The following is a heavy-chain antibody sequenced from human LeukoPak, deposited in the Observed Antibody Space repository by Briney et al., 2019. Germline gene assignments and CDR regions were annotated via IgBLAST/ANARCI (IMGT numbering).Heavy chain of an antibody. CDR1: GGSINSATYY. V-gene: IGHV4-31*03. CDR3: ARRLNAFDI. CDR2: IYYTGST. Sequence: SQTLSLTCTVSGGSINSATYYWSWNRQHPGKGLEWIGYIYYTGSTFYNPSLKSRVTMSVDTSKNQFSLRLNSVTAADTAVYYCARRLNAFDIWGQGTLVTVSS. J-gene: IGHJ3*02. D-gene: IGHD6-25*01.